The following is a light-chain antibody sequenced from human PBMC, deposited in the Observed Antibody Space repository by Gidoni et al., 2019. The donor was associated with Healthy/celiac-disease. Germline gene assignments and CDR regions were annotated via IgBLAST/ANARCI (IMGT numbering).Light chain of an antibody. Sequence: ELVLTQSPATLSWSPGERATLSCRASQRGSSYSAWYQQKPGQAPRLLIYDASNRATGIPARFSGSGSGTDFTLTISSLEPEDFAVYYCQQRSNWPLTFGGGTKVEIK. V-gene: IGKV3-11*01. J-gene: IGKJ4*01. CDR1: QRGSSY. CDR2: DAS. CDR3: QQRSNWPLT.